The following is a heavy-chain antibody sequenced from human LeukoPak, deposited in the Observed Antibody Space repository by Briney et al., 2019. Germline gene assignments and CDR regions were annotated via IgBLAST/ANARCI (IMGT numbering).Heavy chain of an antibody. V-gene: IGHV4-30-2*01. CDR2: IYHSGST. Sequence: TLSLTCAVSGGSISSGGYSWSWIRQPPGKGLEWIGYIYHSGSTNYNPSLKSRVTISVDKSKNQFSLKLSSVTAADTAVYYCASIDNYYDSSGYYYYFDYWGQGTLVTVSS. J-gene: IGHJ4*02. CDR1: GGSISSGGYS. CDR3: ASIDNYYDSSGYYYYFDY. D-gene: IGHD3-22*01.